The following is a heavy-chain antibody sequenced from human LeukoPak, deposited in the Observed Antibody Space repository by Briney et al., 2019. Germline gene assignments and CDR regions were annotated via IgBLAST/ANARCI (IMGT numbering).Heavy chain of an antibody. Sequence: SVRVSCKASGGTFIIYTISWGGQAPGEGGEWMGRIIPMLGIANYKQKFQGRVTITADKSPTTAYMELSSLTSEDPAVYYCAGDPATIFGVVYYYYGMDVWGQGTTVTVSS. D-gene: IGHD3-3*01. CDR1: GGTFIIYT. CDR3: AGDPATIFGVVYYYYGMDV. J-gene: IGHJ6*02. CDR2: IIPMLGIA. V-gene: IGHV1-69*04.